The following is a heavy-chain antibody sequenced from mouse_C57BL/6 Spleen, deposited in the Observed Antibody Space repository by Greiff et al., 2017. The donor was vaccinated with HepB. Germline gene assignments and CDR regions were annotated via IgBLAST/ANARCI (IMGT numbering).Heavy chain of an antibody. CDR2: IDPSDSYT. Sequence: QVQLQQPGAELVMPGASVKLSCKASGYTFPSYWMHWVKQRPGQGLEWIGEIDPSDSYTNYNQKFKGKSTLTVDKSSSPAYMQHRSLTSEDSAVYYCARPAIVTTGFVWYFGVWGTGTTVTVSS. CDR3: ARPAIVTTGFVWYFGV. D-gene: IGHD2-9*01. V-gene: IGHV1-69*01. CDR1: GYTFPSYW. J-gene: IGHJ1*03.